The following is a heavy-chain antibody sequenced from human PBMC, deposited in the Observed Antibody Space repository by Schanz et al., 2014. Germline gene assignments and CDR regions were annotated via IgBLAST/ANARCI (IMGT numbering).Heavy chain of an antibody. D-gene: IGHD3-9*01. CDR3: ARQFYDILTGYWFPYYFDY. CDR2: IYYSGST. CDR1: GGSISSSNYY. J-gene: IGHJ4*02. V-gene: IGHV4-39*01. Sequence: QLQLQESGPGLVKPSETLSLTCTVSGGSISSSNYYWGWIRQPPGKGLEWIESIYYSGSTYYNPSLKSRVTTSGDTSKNQFSLKLSSVTAADTAVYYCARQFYDILTGYWFPYYFDYWGQGTLVTVSS.